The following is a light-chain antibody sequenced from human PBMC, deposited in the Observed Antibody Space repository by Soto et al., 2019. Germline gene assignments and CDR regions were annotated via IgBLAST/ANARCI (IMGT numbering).Light chain of an antibody. Sequence: SEMARSCSTVSSSVGDSVTNTRLANQSISFWLAWYQQKPGKAPKVLIYKASTLESGVPSRFSGTGSGTEFTLSIDSLQPDDFATHYCQQYHTPSITFGQGTRLEIK. CDR1: QSISFW. CDR3: QQYHTPSIT. CDR2: KAS. V-gene: IGKV1-5*03. J-gene: IGKJ5*01.